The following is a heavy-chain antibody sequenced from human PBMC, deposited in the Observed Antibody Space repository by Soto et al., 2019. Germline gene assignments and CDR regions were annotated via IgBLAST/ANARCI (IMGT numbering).Heavy chain of an antibody. V-gene: IGHV3-30*03. CDR2: ISYDGSNK. D-gene: IGHD6-6*01. CDR3: SIGRSSAEYLLH. J-gene: IGHJ1*01. Sequence: PGGSLRLSCAASGFTFSSYGMHWVRQAPGKGLEWVAVISYDGSNKYYADSVKGRFTISRDNSKNTLYLQMNSLRAEDTAVYYCSIGRSSAEYLLHSGQGPLVTVSS. CDR1: GFTFSSYG.